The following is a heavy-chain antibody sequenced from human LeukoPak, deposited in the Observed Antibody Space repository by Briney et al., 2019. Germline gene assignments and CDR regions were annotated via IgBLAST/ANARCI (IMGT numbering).Heavy chain of an antibody. Sequence: PGGSLRLSCAASGFTFSSYGMTWVRQAPGKGLEWVSAISGSGGSTYYADSVKGRFTISRDNSKNTLYLQMNSLRAEDTAVYYCAKSSGGGSGSYYSTNFYYYYMDVWGKGTTVTISS. D-gene: IGHD3-10*01. J-gene: IGHJ6*03. V-gene: IGHV3-23*01. CDR2: ISGSGGST. CDR1: GFTFSSYG. CDR3: AKSSGGGSGSYYSTNFYYYYMDV.